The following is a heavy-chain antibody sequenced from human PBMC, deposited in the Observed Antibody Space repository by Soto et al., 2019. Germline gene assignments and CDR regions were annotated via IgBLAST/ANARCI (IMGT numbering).Heavy chain of an antibody. CDR1: GYTFTGYY. J-gene: IGHJ6*02. CDR2: INPNSGDT. CDR3: ASRPRGVATIDYGMDV. V-gene: IGHV1-2*02. D-gene: IGHD5-12*01. Sequence: QVQLVQSGAEVKKPGASVKVSCKASGYTFTGYYMHWVRQAPGQGLEWMGWINPNSGDTNYAQKFQGRVTMTRDTSISTAYMELSRLRSDDTAVYYCASRPRGVATIDYGMDVWGQGTTVTVSS.